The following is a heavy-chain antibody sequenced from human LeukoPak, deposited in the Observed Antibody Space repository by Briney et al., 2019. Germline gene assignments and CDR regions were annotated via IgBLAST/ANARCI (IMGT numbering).Heavy chain of an antibody. CDR3: ARDHYPYGMDV. CDR2: IKQDETER. D-gene: IGHD3-10*01. J-gene: IGHJ6*02. CDR1: GFTFSNFW. V-gene: IGHV3-7*03. Sequence: GESLRLSCTASGFTFSNFWMGWVRQAPGKGLEWVANIKQDETERFYLGSVKGRFTISRDNAKNSLYLQMNSLRVEDTALYYCARDHYPYGMDVWGQGTTVTVSS.